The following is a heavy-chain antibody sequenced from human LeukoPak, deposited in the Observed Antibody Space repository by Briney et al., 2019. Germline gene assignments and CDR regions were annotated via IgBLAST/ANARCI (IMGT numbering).Heavy chain of an antibody. CDR3: ASHPPIVVVPAAIHFDI. D-gene: IGHD2-2*01. CDR2: IYDSGSGST. J-gene: IGHJ3*02. V-gene: IGHV4-59*04. CDR1: GGSIGSYF. Sequence: PSETLSLTCTVSGGSIGSYFWNWIRQSPRRGLEWIGFIYDSGSGSTYCNPSLKSRVTISVDTSKNQFSLKLSSVTAADTAVYYCASHPPIVVVPAAIHFDIWGQGTMVTVSS.